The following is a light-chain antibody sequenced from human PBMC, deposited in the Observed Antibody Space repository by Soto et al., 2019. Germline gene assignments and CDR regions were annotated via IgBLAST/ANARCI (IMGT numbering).Light chain of an antibody. Sequence: DSVMTQSTDSLAVSLGERATINCKSSQRVLYNFHNKNPLAWYQQRTRQPPKLLIYCASTRESGVPDRFSGSGCGTDFTLTISSLQTDDVADSYCQQYYSAPRTSGHGTTVEIK. V-gene: IGKV4-1*01. CDR1: QRVLYNFHNKNP. CDR3: QQYYSAPRT. J-gene: IGKJ1*01. CDR2: CAS.